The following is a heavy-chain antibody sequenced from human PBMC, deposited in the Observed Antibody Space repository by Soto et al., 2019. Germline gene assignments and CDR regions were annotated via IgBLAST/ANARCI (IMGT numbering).Heavy chain of an antibody. Sequence: QMQLVQYGPEVKKPGTSVKVSCKASGFTFTSSAVQWVRQARGQRLEWIGWIVVGSGNTNYAQKCQEIVTMTSDMSTSTAHRELSSLRSEHTAVYYCAAVTGYLKAGYYYGMDLWGQGTTVTVS. CDR3: AAVTGYLKAGYYYGMDL. V-gene: IGHV1-58*01. J-gene: IGHJ6*02. D-gene: IGHD1-20*01. CDR2: IVVGSGNT. CDR1: GFTFTSSA.